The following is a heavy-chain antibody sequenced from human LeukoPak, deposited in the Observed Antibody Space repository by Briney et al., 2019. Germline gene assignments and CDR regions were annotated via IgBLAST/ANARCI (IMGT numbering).Heavy chain of an antibody. Sequence: GRSLRLSXAASGFTFDDYAMHWVRQAPGKGLEWVSGISWNSGSIGYADSVKGRFTISRDNAKNSLYLQMNSLRAEDMALYYCAKDYCSGGSCYYFDYWGQGTLVTVSS. CDR2: ISWNSGSI. CDR3: AKDYCSGGSCYYFDY. CDR1: GFTFDDYA. V-gene: IGHV3-9*03. J-gene: IGHJ4*02. D-gene: IGHD2-15*01.